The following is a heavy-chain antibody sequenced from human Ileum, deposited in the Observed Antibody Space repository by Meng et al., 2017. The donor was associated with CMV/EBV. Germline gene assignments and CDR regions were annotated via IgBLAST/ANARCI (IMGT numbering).Heavy chain of an antibody. V-gene: IGHV2-5*04. CDR2: IYWNDVE. Sequence: HITFRESGPALVKPTQTLTLTCTFSGFSLATDGVAVGWIRQPPGKALEWLALIYWNDVEHYSPSLKSRLTITKDTSKDQVVLTMANMDPVDTGTYYCIYGVAIFWGQGTLVTVSS. J-gene: IGHJ4*02. CDR3: IYGVAIF. D-gene: IGHD2-15*01. CDR1: GFSLATDGVA.